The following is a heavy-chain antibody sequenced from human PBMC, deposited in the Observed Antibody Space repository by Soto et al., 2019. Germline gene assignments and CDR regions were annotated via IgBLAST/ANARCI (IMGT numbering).Heavy chain of an antibody. CDR3: ARIRVRRGISYYYYYGMDV. CDR1: VGSFSGFY. CDR2: INHSGST. Sequence: SETLSLTCAVYVGSFSGFYWSWVRQPPGKGLEWIGEINHSGSTNYTPSLQSRVTISVDTSKNQFFLKLNSVTAADTAVYYCARIRVRRGISYYYYYGMDVWGQGTTVTVSS. V-gene: IGHV4-34*01. D-gene: IGHD3-10*01. J-gene: IGHJ6*02.